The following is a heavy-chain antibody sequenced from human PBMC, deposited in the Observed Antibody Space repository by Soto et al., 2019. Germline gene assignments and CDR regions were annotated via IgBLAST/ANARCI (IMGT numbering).Heavy chain of an antibody. J-gene: IGHJ4*02. CDR1: GFTFSAYG. CDR2: IWFDGSNK. V-gene: IGHV3-33*01. D-gene: IGHD1-26*01. Sequence: GGSLRLSCAASGFTFSAYGMHWVRQAPGRGLEWVAFIWFDGSNKYYADSVKGRFTISRDNPKNTLFLQMNSLRAEDTAVYYCARAYRDSDFDYWGQGTLVTVSS. CDR3: ARAYRDSDFDY.